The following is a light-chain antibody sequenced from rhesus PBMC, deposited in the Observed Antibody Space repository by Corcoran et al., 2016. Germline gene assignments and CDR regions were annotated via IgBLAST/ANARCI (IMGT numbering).Light chain of an antibody. CDR3: KQYNDLLHS. CDR1: ERVGSS. CDR2: STD. Sequence: EIVMTQSPATLSLSPGETATLSCRASERVGSSLAWYQQQPGTAPKLLVHSTDFRATGIPDRFSGCGSRTEFTLNNSSQEPEDVGVYDCKQYNDLLHSFGQGTKVEIK. J-gene: IGKJ2*01. V-gene: IGKV3-40*03.